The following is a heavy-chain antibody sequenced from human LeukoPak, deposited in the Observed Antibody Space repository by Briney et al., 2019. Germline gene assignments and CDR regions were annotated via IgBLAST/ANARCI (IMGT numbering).Heavy chain of an antibody. CDR2: IIPIFGTA. J-gene: IGHJ4*02. Sequence: ASVKVSCKAFGDSFSSEAISWVRQAPGQGLEWMGGIIPIFGTANYAQKFQGRVTITTDESTSTAYMEVSSLRSEDTAVYYCGRKAGDCGGGSCYSIDYWGQGTLVTVSS. V-gene: IGHV1-69*05. CDR3: GRKAGDCGGGSCYSIDY. D-gene: IGHD2-15*01. CDR1: GDSFSSEA.